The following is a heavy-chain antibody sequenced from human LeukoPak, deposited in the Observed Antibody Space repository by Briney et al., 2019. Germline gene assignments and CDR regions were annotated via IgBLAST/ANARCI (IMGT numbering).Heavy chain of an antibody. D-gene: IGHD3-10*01. CDR3: ARYMVRGVLILGY. J-gene: IGHJ4*02. CDR1: GYTFSDYG. Sequence: ASVKVSCKASGYTFSDYGITWVRRAPGQGLEWMGWINPYNGNTNYAQTLQGRVTMTTDTSTSTVYMELRSLKSNDTAVYYCARYMVRGVLILGYWGQGTLVTVSS. CDR2: INPYNGNT. V-gene: IGHV1-18*01.